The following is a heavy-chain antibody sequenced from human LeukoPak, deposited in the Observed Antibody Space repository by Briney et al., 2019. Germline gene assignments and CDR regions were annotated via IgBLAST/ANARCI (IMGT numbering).Heavy chain of an antibody. CDR3: ARDAMTIFGVETYYMDV. D-gene: IGHD3-3*01. Sequence: SVKVSCKASVGTFSSYAISWVRQAPGQGLEWMGGIIPIFGTANYAQKFQGRVTITADESTSTAYMELSSLRSEDTAVYYCARDAMTIFGVETYYMDVWGKGTTVTVSS. J-gene: IGHJ6*03. CDR2: IIPIFGTA. CDR1: VGTFSSYA. V-gene: IGHV1-69*13.